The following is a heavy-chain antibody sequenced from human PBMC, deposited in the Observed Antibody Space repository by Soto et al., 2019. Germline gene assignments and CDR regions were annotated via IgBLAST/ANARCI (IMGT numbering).Heavy chain of an antibody. CDR3: VRGWRVPAGKLHVYGRYNWFDP. Sequence: SETLSLTCAVYGGSFSGYYWSWIRQPPGKGLEWIGEINHSGSTNYNPSLKSRVTISVDTSKNQFSLKLSSVTAADTAVYYCVRGWRVPAGKLHVYGRYNWFDPWGQGTLVTVSS. J-gene: IGHJ5*02. CDR1: GGSFSGYY. D-gene: IGHD2-2*01. CDR2: INHSGST. V-gene: IGHV4-34*01.